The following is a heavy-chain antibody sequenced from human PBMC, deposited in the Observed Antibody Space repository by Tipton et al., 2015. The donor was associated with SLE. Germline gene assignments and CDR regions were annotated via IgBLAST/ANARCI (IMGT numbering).Heavy chain of an antibody. Sequence: TLSLTCAVYGGFFSGYYWNWIRQPPGKGLEWIGGINHSGDTNYNPSLKSRVTISVETSKNQSSLKLNFVTAADTAAYYCARDLGEGYMGVWGKGTTVSVSS. CDR3: ARDLGEGYMGV. CDR1: GGFFSGYY. CDR2: INHSGDT. J-gene: IGHJ6*03. V-gene: IGHV4-34*01. D-gene: IGHD3-10*01.